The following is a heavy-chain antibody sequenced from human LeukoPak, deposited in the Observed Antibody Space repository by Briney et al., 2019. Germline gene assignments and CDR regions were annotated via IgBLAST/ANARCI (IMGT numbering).Heavy chain of an antibody. J-gene: IGHJ6*02. CDR1: GFTFSSYS. D-gene: IGHD3-3*01. Sequence: PGGSLRLSCAASGFTFSSYSMNWVRQAPGKGLEWVSSISSSSSYIYYADSVKGRFTISRDNAKTSLYLQMNSLRAEDTAVYYCARDENDFWSGYGMDVWGQGTTVTVSS. CDR2: ISSSSSYI. CDR3: ARDENDFWSGYGMDV. V-gene: IGHV3-21*01.